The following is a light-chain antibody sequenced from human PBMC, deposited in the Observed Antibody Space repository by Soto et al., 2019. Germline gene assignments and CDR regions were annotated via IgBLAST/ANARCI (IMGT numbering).Light chain of an antibody. CDR1: SSNIGAGYD. CDR3: QSYDSSLSGHVV. CDR2: GNS. V-gene: IGLV1-40*01. J-gene: IGLJ2*01. Sequence: QSVLTLPPSVSGAPGQRVTISCTGSSSNIGAGYDVHWYQQLPGTAPKLLIYGNSNRPSGVPDRFSGSKSGTSASLAITGLQAEDEADYYCQSYDSSLSGHVVFGEGTKLTVL.